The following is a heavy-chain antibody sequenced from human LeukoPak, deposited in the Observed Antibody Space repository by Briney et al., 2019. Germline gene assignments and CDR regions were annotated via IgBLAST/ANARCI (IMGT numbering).Heavy chain of an antibody. D-gene: IGHD6-6*01. CDR2: VNPNSGGT. V-gene: IGHV1-2*02. Sequence: ASVKVSCKASGYTFTGYHIHWVRQAPGQGLEWMGWVNPNSGGTNYAQKFQGRVTMTRDTSISTAYMELSSLRSDDTAFYHCARGGDRAARPFDHWGQGTLVTVSS. CDR1: GYTFTGYH. J-gene: IGHJ4*02. CDR3: ARGGDRAARPFDH.